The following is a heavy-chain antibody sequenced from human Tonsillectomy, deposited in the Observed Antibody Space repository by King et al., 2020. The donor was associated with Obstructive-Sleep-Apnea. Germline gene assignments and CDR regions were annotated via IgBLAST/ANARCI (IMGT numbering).Heavy chain of an antibody. CDR1: GFTFSSYW. Sequence: VQLVESGGGLVQPGGSLRLSCAASGFTFSSYWMSWVRQAPGKGLEWVANIKQDGSEKYYVVSVKGRFTISRANAKKSLYLQMNSLRAEDTAVDYCAREVVVAASYYYTMDVWGQGTTVTVSS. CDR2: IKQDGSEK. CDR3: AREVVVAASYYYTMDV. V-gene: IGHV3-7*01. D-gene: IGHD2-15*01. J-gene: IGHJ6*02.